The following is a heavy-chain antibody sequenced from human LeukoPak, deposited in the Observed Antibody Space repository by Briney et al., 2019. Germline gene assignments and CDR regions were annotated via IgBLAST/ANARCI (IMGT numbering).Heavy chain of an antibody. CDR2: INPNSGGT. CDR3: ARTGIDIVVGPAAGNWFDP. D-gene: IGHD2-2*01. J-gene: IGHJ5*01. CDR1: GYTFTGYY. V-gene: IGHV1-2*02. Sequence: GASVKVSCKASGYTFTGYYMHWVRQAPGQGLEWMGWINPNSGGTNYAQKFQGRVTMTRDTSISTAYMELSNLRSDDAAVYYCARTGIDIVVGPAAGNWFDPWGQGTLVTVSS.